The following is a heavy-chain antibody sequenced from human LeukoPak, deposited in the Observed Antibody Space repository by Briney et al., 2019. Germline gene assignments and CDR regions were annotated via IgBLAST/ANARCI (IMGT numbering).Heavy chain of an antibody. Sequence: PGGSLRLSRAASGFTVSSSYMSWVRQAPRTGLDWVSIIYSSGTTYYAESVTGRFTISRDNSRNTLYLQMNSLKAEDTAVYYCARALWVYSGGSCFSFDYWGQGTLVTVSS. D-gene: IGHD2-15*01. V-gene: IGHV3-66*01. J-gene: IGHJ4*02. CDR2: IYSSGTT. CDR3: ARALWVYSGGSCFSFDY. CDR1: GFTVSSSY.